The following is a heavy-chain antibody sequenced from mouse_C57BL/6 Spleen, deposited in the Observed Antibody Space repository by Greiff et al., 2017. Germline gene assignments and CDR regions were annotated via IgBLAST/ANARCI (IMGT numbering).Heavy chain of an antibody. J-gene: IGHJ2*01. CDR3: ARDGLTGTYFDY. Sequence: EVMLVESEGGLVQPGSSMKLSCTASGFTFSDYYMAWVRQVPEKGLEWVANINYDGSSTYYLDSLKSRFIISRDNAKNILYLQMSSLKSEDTATYYCARDGLTGTYFDYWGQGTTLTVSS. CDR2: INYDGSST. CDR1: GFTFSDYY. V-gene: IGHV5-16*01. D-gene: IGHD4-1*01.